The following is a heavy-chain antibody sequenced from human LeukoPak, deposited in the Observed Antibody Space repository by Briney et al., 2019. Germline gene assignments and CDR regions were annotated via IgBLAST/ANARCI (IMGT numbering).Heavy chain of an antibody. J-gene: IGHJ4*02. CDR3: AKARVGGWLVLGFDY. CDR1: GFTFDDYA. D-gene: IGHD6-19*01. V-gene: IGHV3-9*01. Sequence: PGGSLRLSCAASGFTFDDYAMHWVRQAPGKGLEWVSGISWNSGSIGYADSVRGRFTISRENAKNSLYLQMNSLRAEDTALYYCAKARVGGWLVLGFDYWGQGTLVTVSS. CDR2: ISWNSGSI.